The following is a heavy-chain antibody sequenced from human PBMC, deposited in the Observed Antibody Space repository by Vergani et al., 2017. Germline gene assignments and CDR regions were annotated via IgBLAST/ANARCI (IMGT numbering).Heavy chain of an antibody. V-gene: IGHV1-69*01. J-gene: IGHJ6*03. Sequence: QVQLVQSGAEVKKPGSSVKVSCKASGGTFSSYAISWVRQAPGQGLEWMGGIIPIFGTANYAQKFQGRVTITADESMSTAYMELSSLRSEDTAVYYCARALYYDFWSGSDRYYYYMDVWGKGTTVTVSS. D-gene: IGHD3-3*01. CDR3: ARALYYDFWSGSDRYYYYMDV. CDR1: GGTFSSYA. CDR2: IIPIFGTA.